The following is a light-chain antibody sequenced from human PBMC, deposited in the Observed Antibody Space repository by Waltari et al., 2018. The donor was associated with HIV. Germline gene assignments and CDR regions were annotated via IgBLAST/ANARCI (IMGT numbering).Light chain of an antibody. J-gene: IGLJ2*01. Sequence: QSVLTQPPSVSGAPGQRVTISCTGNTSNIGAGYDVHWYQQLPGTAPKLLIYGNTNRPSGVPDRFSGSTAGTSASRAITGLQADDEADLYCQSYDSSLSGVIFGGGTKLTVL. CDR1: TSNIGAGYD. V-gene: IGLV1-40*01. CDR3: QSYDSSLSGVI. CDR2: GNT.